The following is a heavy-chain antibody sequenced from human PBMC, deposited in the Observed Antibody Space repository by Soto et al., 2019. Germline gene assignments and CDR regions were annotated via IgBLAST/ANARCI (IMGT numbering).Heavy chain of an antibody. V-gene: IGHV1-69*13. CDR1: GYTFTSYG. CDR3: ARDKEAAGTVFDP. CDR2: IIPIFGTA. J-gene: IGHJ5*02. Sequence: QVQLVQSGAEVKKPGASVKVSCKASGYTFTSYGISWVRQAPGQGLEWMGGIIPIFGTANYAQKFQGRVTITADESTSTAYMELSSLRSEDTAVYYCARDKEAAGTVFDPWGQGTLVTVSS. D-gene: IGHD6-13*01.